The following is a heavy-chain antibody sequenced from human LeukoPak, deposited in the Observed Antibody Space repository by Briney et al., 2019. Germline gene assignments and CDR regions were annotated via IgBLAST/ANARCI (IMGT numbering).Heavy chain of an antibody. CDR3: AKAAYDILTGNNWFDP. CDR2: ISGSGGST. Sequence: GGSLRLSCAASGFTFSSYAMSWVRPAPGKGVEWGSAISGSGGSTYYADSVKGRFTISRDNSKNTLYLQMNSLRAEDTAVYYCAKAAYDILTGNNWFDPWGQGTLVTVSS. CDR1: GFTFSSYA. J-gene: IGHJ5*02. D-gene: IGHD3-9*01. V-gene: IGHV3-23*01.